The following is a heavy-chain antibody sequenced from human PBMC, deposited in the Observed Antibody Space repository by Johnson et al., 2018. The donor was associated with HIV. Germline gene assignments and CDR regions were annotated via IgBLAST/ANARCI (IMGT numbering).Heavy chain of an antibody. CDR1: VFTFSSFW. J-gene: IGHJ3*02. V-gene: IGHV3-74*02. D-gene: IGHD3-22*01. CDR2: INSDGSAT. CDR3: AKVGGYYYDTWWGHDAFDI. Sequence: VQLVESGGGSVQPGGSLRLSCAASVFTFSSFWIHWVRQAPGKGLVWVSHINSDGSATSYADSVKGRFTISRDNAKNSLSLQMTSLRAEDTAVYYCAKVGGYYYDTWWGHDAFDIWGQGTMVTVSS.